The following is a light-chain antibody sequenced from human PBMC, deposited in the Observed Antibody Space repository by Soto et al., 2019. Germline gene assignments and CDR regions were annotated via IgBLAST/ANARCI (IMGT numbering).Light chain of an antibody. J-gene: IGKJ5*01. V-gene: IGKV1-39*01. CDR1: QSISRH. CDR3: QQTYSTPQP. CDR2: IAS. Sequence: DIHVTQSPSSLSASVLDIVTITFLASQSISRHLNWYQQKPGKAPKLLINIASSLQSGVPSRFSGSGSGTDFTLTISNVQPEDFATYYCQQTYSTPQPFGQGTRLEIK.